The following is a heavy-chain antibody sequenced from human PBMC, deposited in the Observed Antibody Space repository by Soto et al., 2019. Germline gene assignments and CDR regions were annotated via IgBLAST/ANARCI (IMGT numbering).Heavy chain of an antibody. Sequence: SETLSLTCTVSGGSISSYYWSWIRQPPGKGLEWIGYIYYSGSTNYNPSLKSRVTISVDTSKYQFSLKLSSVTAADTAVYYCASSAYYDFWSGYYSFDYWGQGTLVTVSS. CDR2: IYYSGST. J-gene: IGHJ4*02. V-gene: IGHV4-59*08. D-gene: IGHD3-3*01. CDR3: ASSAYYDFWSGYYSFDY. CDR1: GGSISSYY.